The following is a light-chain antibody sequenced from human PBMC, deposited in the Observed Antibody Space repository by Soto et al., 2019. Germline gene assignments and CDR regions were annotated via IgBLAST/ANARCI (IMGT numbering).Light chain of an antibody. CDR3: QRFDASLFT. CDR2: GAS. Sequence: LSPGERATLSCRASQPIDRKFLAWYQQKPGQAPRLLIHGASTRATGVPDRFSGSGSERDFSLTISSLEPEDFAVYFCQRFDASLFTFGGGTKVDIK. V-gene: IGKV3-20*01. CDR1: QPIDRKF. J-gene: IGKJ4*01.